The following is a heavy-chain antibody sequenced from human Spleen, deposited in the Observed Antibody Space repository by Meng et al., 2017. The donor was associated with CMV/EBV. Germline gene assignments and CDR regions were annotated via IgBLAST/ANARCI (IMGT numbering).Heavy chain of an antibody. CDR1: GLTVSSNF. CDR2: IYSCGST. CDR3: ARAPTLYCSGGGGMDV. V-gene: IGHV3-53*05. J-gene: IGHJ6*02. Sequence: GESLKISCSASGLTVSSNFMTWVRQAPGRGLEWVSGIYSCGSTYYADSVKGRITISRDNSKNTFYLQMNSVRAEDTAVYYCARAPTLYCSGGGGMDVWGQGTTVTVSS. D-gene: IGHD2-15*01.